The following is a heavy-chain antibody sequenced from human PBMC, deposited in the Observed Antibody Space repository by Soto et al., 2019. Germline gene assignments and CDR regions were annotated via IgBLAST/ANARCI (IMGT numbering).Heavy chain of an antibody. D-gene: IGHD6-13*01. CDR3: ARGYSSSWVYDY. Sequence: SETLSLTCTVSGVSISSYYWSWIRQPPGKGLEWIGYIYYSGSTNYNPSLKSRVTISVDTSKNQFSLKLSSVTAADTAVYYCARGYSSSWVYDYWGQGTLVTVSS. CDR1: GVSISSYY. V-gene: IGHV4-59*01. CDR2: IYYSGST. J-gene: IGHJ4*02.